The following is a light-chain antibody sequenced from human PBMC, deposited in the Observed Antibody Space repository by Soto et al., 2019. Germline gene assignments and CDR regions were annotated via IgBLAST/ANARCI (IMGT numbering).Light chain of an antibody. CDR3: SSYTTSSTWV. V-gene: IGLV2-14*01. CDR2: EVS. Sequence: QSALTQPASVSGSPGQSITISCTGTSSDVGGYRYVSWYQQHPGKAPKLMIFEVSNRPSGVSNHFSGSKSGNTASLTISGPQAEDAADYYCSSYTTSSTWVFGGGTKLTVL. J-gene: IGLJ3*02. CDR1: SSDVGGYRY.